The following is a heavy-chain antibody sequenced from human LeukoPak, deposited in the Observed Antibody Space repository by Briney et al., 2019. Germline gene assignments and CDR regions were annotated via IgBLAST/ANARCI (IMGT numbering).Heavy chain of an antibody. J-gene: IGHJ5*02. CDR3: ARGPEYFDILTGYYNAHNWFDP. CDR2: IKQDGSEK. V-gene: IGHV3-7*03. CDR1: GFTFSSYW. Sequence: GGSLRLSCAASGFTFSSYWMSWVRQAPGKGLEWVANIKQDGSEKYYVDSVKGRFTISRDNAKNSLYLRMNSLRAEDTAVYYCARGPEYFDILTGYYNAHNWFDPWGQGTLVTVSS. D-gene: IGHD3-9*01.